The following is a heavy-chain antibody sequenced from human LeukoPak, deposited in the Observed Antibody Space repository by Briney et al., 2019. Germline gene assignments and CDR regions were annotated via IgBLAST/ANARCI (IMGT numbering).Heavy chain of an antibody. CDR3: ATGHYGDYRLGN. V-gene: IGHV4-34*01. J-gene: IGHJ4*02. Sequence: SETLSLTCAVYGGSFSGYYWSWIRQPPGKGLEWIGEINHSGSTNYNPSLKSRVTISVDTSKNQFSLKLSSVTAADTAVYYCATGHYGDYRLGNWGQGTLVTVSS. CDR1: GGSFSGYY. D-gene: IGHD4-17*01. CDR2: INHSGST.